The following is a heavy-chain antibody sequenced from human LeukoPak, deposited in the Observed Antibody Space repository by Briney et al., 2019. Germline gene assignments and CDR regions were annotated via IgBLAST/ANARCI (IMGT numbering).Heavy chain of an antibody. CDR1: GASLNGHY. D-gene: IGHD2-15*01. CDR3: ASTVVVAAKFAFDI. CDR2: IYYSGST. Sequence: SETLSLTCAVYGASLNGHYWSWIRQPPGKGREGIGYIYYSGSTNYNPSLKSRVTISVDTSKNQFSLNLSSVTAADTAVYYCASTVVVAAKFAFDIWGQGTMVTVSS. J-gene: IGHJ3*02. V-gene: IGHV4-59*08.